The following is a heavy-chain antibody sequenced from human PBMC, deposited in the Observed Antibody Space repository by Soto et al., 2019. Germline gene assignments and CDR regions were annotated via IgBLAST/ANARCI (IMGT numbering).Heavy chain of an antibody. J-gene: IGHJ4*02. CDR2: ISAYNGNT. CDR3: ARDYDFWSGYFMALPDY. V-gene: IGHV1-18*01. CDR1: GYTFTSYG. D-gene: IGHD3-3*01. Sequence: PGESLKVSCKASGYTFTSYGISWVRQAPGQGLEWMGWISAYNGNTNYAQKLQGRVTMTTDTSTSTAYMELRSLRSDDTAVYYCARDYDFWSGYFMALPDYWGQGTLVTVSS.